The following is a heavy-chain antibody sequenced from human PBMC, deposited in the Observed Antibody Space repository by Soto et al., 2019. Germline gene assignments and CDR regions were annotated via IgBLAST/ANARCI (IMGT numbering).Heavy chain of an antibody. CDR2: ISWDGGST. J-gene: IGHJ6*02. Sequence: GGSLRLSCAASGFTFDDYAMHWVRQAPGKGLEWVSLISWDGGSTYYADSVKGRFTISRDNSKNSLYLQMNSLRAEDTALYYCAKGSGPRLAYYGMDVWGQGTTVTVSS. CDR1: GFTFDDYA. CDR3: AKGSGPRLAYYGMDV. D-gene: IGHD2-21*01. V-gene: IGHV3-43D*04.